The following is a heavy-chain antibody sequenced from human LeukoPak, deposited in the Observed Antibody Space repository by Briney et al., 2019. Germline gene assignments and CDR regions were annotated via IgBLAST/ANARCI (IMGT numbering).Heavy chain of an antibody. CDR3: ARDGYYDILTGALY. Sequence: PSETLSLTCTVSGGSISSGSFYWSWIRQPPGKGLEWIGSIYYSGSTFYNPSLKSRVTISVDTSKNQFSLKLSSVTAADTAVYYCARDGYYDILTGALYWGQGTLVTVSS. D-gene: IGHD3-9*01. CDR1: GGSISSGSFY. V-gene: IGHV4-39*07. CDR2: IYYSGST. J-gene: IGHJ4*02.